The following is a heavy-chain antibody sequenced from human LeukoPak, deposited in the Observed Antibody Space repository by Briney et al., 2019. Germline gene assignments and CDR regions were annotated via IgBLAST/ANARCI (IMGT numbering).Heavy chain of an antibody. J-gene: IGHJ6*02. Sequence: GESLKISCKGSGYSFTSYWISWARQMPGKGLEWMGRIDPSDSYTNYSPSFQGHVTISADKSISTAYLQWSSLKASDTAMYYCARSVSLDYYYGMDVWDQGTTVTVSS. D-gene: IGHD5/OR15-5a*01. CDR1: GYSFTSYW. V-gene: IGHV5-10-1*01. CDR3: ARSVSLDYYYGMDV. CDR2: IDPSDSYT.